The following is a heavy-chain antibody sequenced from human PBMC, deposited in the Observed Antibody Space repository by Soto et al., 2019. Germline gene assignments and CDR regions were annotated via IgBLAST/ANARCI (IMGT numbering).Heavy chain of an antibody. CDR2: IIPILGIA. J-gene: IGHJ6*02. V-gene: IGHV1-69*02. D-gene: IGHD5-18*01. Sequence: QVQLVQSGAEVKKPGSSVKVSCKASGGTFSSYTISWVRQAPGQGLEGMGRIIPILGIANYAQKFQGRVTITADKSPSTAYMELSSLRSEDTAVYYCARKRWLQPRTHYYYYYGMDVWGQGTTVTVSS. CDR1: GGTFSSYT. CDR3: ARKRWLQPRTHYYYYYGMDV.